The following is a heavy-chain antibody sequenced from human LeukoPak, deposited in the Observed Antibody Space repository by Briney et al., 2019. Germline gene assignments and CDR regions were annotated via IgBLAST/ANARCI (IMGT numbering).Heavy chain of an antibody. D-gene: IGHD6-19*01. Sequence: PGGSLRLSCVASGFTFSSYWMTWVRQAPGKGLEWVANIKTDGSQIYYVDSVKGRFTISRDNAKNTLYLQMGSLRPEDMAVYYCARVDSGSACASWGQGILVTVSS. CDR3: ARVDSGSACAS. CDR2: IKTDGSQI. J-gene: IGHJ1*01. V-gene: IGHV3-7*01. CDR1: GFTFSSYW.